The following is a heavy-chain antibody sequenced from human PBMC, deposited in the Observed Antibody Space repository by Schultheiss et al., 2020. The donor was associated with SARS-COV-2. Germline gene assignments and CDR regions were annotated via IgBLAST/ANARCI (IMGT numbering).Heavy chain of an antibody. V-gene: IGHV3-48*02. CDR1: GFTVSSNY. Sequence: GGSLRLSCAASGFTVSSNYMSWVRQAPGRRLEWVSYISSTGGTTYYADSVKGRFTISRDNAKNSLYLQMNSLRDEDTAVYYCAGPRRDNYWYFDLWGRGTLVTVSS. CDR2: ISSTGGTT. J-gene: IGHJ2*01. CDR3: AGPRRDNYWYFDL.